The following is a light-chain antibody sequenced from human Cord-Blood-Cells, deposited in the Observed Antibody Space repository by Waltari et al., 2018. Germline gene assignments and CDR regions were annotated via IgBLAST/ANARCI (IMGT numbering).Light chain of an antibody. CDR2: DVS. V-gene: IGLV2-14*01. CDR1: RSDVGGYNY. Sequence: QSALTQPASVSGSPGQSITISCTGTRSDVGGYNYVSWYQQHPGTAPKLMIYDVSTRPSGVSNRFSGSRCGNRASLTISVLQAEDEAEYYCSSYTSSSTVVFGGGTKLAVL. J-gene: IGLJ2*01. CDR3: SSYTSSSTVV.